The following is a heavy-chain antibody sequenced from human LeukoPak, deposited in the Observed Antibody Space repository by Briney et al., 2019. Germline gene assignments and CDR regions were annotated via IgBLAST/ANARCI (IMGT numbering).Heavy chain of an antibody. CDR3: ARAAGLYYYYYMDV. CDR1: GGSISSYY. V-gene: IGHV4-59*01. Sequence: SETLSLTCTVSGGSISSYYWSWVRQPPGKGLEWIGYIYYSGSTNYNPSLKSRVTISVDTSKNQFSLKLSSVTAADTAVYYCARAAGLYYYYYMDVWGKGTTVTVSS. J-gene: IGHJ6*03. D-gene: IGHD3-10*01. CDR2: IYYSGST.